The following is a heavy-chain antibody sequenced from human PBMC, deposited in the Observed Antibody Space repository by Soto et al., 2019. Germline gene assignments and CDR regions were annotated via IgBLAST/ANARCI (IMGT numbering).Heavy chain of an antibody. V-gene: IGHV3-48*03. Sequence: EVQLVESGGGLVQPGGSLRLSCAASGFTFSSYEMNWVRQAPGKGLEWVSYISSSGSTIYYADSVKGRFTISRDNAKNSLYLQMNSLRAEDTAVYYCARIGRWLQFGFDYWGQGTLVTVSS. CDR1: GFTFSSYE. CDR2: ISSSGSTI. CDR3: ARIGRWLQFGFDY. D-gene: IGHD5-12*01. J-gene: IGHJ4*02.